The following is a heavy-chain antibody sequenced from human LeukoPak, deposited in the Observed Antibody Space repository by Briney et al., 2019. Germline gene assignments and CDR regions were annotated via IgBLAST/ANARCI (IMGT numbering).Heavy chain of an antibody. CDR2: IHTSGTT. V-gene: IGHV4-4*07. Sequence: SETLSLTCTVSGDSISSYLWSWIRQPAGKGLEWLGRIHTSGTTTYSPSLQSRLTMSVDTSKKQISLRLSSVTAADTAVYYCATEQVSGSAWGFDYWGQGGLVTVSS. D-gene: IGHD6-19*01. J-gene: IGHJ4*02. CDR1: GDSISSYL. CDR3: ATEQVSGSAWGFDY.